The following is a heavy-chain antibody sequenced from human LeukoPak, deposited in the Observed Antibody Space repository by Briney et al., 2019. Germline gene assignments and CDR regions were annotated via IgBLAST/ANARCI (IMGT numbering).Heavy chain of an antibody. D-gene: IGHD5-18*01. CDR3: ATGIQLSLDY. J-gene: IGHJ4*02. Sequence: GGSLRLSCAASGFTFSSYAMHWVRQAPGRGLEWVAVISYDGFNKHYADSVKGRFTISRDNSKNTLYLQMNSLRAEDTAVYYCATGIQLSLDYWGQGTLVTVSS. CDR1: GFTFSSYA. V-gene: IGHV3-30-3*01. CDR2: ISYDGFNK.